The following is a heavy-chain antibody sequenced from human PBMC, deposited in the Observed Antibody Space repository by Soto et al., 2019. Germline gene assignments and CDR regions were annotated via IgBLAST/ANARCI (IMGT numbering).Heavy chain of an antibody. J-gene: IGHJ4*02. V-gene: IGHV4-39*01. D-gene: IGHD3-9*01. CDR3: GRLEGLATISYYFDY. CDR2: VYYSGST. CDR1: GGCVSISIYS. Sequence: SEPLSLTWTVSGGCVSISIYSWAWVRQPPGKGLEWIGSVYYSGSTYYNPSLESRVTISVDKSKNQFSLKLMSLSAADTAVYYCGRLEGLATISYYFDYWGQGALVTVSS.